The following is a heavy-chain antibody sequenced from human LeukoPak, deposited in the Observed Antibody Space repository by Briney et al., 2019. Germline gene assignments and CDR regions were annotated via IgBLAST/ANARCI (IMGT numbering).Heavy chain of an antibody. CDR2: ISYDGSNK. D-gene: IGHD3-22*01. CDR1: GFTFSSYA. Sequence: GGSLRLSCAASGFTFSSYAMHWVRQAPGKGLEWVAVISYDGSNKYYADSVKGRFTISRDNSKNTLYLQMNSLRAEDTAVYYCARDRDYYDSSNFDYWGQGTLVTVSS. V-gene: IGHV3-30*04. CDR3: ARDRDYYDSSNFDY. J-gene: IGHJ4*02.